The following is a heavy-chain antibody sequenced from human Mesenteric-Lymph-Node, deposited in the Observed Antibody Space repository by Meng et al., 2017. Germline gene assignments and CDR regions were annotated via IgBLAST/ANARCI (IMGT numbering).Heavy chain of an antibody. V-gene: IGHV1-18*01. CDR3: ARDPPKMYDSSGYEDAFYI. Sequence: ASVKVSCKASGYTFTSYGISWVRQAPGQGLEWMGWISAYNGNTNYAQKLQGRVTMTTDTSTSTAYMELRSLRSDDTAVYYCARDPPKMYDSSGYEDAFYIWGQGTMVTVSS. D-gene: IGHD3-22*01. CDR1: GYTFTSYG. CDR2: ISAYNGNT. J-gene: IGHJ3*02.